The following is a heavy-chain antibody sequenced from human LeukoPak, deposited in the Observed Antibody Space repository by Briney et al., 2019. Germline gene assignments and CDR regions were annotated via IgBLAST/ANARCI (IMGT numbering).Heavy chain of an antibody. CDR3: ARDRGYSSGWGLDAFDI. CDR1: GFTFSSYW. Sequence: GGSLRLSCAASGFTFSSYWMSWVRQAPGTGLEWVANRKRDGSEKYYVDSVQSRFTISRDNAKNSLYLQMNSLRAEDTAVYYCARDRGYSSGWGLDAFDIWGQGTMVTVSS. D-gene: IGHD6-19*01. J-gene: IGHJ3*02. V-gene: IGHV3-7*03. CDR2: RKRDGSEK.